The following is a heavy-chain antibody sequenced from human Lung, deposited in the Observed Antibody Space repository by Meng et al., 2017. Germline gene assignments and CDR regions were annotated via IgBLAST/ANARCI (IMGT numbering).Heavy chain of an antibody. CDR3: ARDRQWLFDY. D-gene: IGHD6-19*01. CDR2: IDPGNGNR. CDR1: GYTFTTYG. J-gene: IGHJ4*02. V-gene: IGHV1-18*01. Sequence: QVHLVQSGLEVKKPGASVKVSCKDSGYTFTTYGISWLRQAPGQGLEWMGWIDPGNGNRDFAEKFQDRLTMSNDTSSSKVYMERTRLTADDTAVYHCARDRQWLFDYWGQGALVTVSS.